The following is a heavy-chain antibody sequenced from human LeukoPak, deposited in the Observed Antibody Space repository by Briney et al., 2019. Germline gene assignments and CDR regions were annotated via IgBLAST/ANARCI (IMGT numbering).Heavy chain of an antibody. Sequence: SGTLSLTCTVSGGSISTYYWNWIRQPPGKGLEWVGYIHNSGSTSYNPSLKSRVTISVDTSKNQFSLKLTSVTAADTAVYYCAGNGDYWGQGTLVTVSS. CDR3: AGNGDY. V-gene: IGHV4-59*01. CDR1: GGSISTYY. D-gene: IGHD2-8*01. J-gene: IGHJ4*02. CDR2: IHNSGST.